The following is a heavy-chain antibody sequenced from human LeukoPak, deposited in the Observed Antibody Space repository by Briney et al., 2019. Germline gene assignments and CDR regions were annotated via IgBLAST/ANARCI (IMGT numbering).Heavy chain of an antibody. J-gene: IGHJ4*02. CDR1: GYSFSNYW. Sequence: GESLKISCKGSGYSFSNYWVGWVRQMPGKGLEWMGIIYPGDSDTRYSPSFQGQVTISADKSISTAYLQWSSLKASDTAMYYCARHYCSSTSCYGGFDYWGQGTLVTVSS. V-gene: IGHV5-51*01. CDR3: ARHYCSSTSCYGGFDY. D-gene: IGHD2-2*01. CDR2: IYPGDSDT.